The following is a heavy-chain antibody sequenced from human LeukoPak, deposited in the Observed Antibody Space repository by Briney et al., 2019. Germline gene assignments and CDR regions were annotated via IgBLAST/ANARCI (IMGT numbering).Heavy chain of an antibody. V-gene: IGHV4-61*02. Sequence: SETLSLTCTVSGGSISSGSYYWSWIRQPAGKGLEWIGRIYASGNTNYNPSLRSRVTMSVDTSKNQFSLKLSTVTAADTAVYYCASRGDSSGALEFWGQGTLVTVSS. CDR1: GGSISSGSYY. CDR2: IYASGNT. CDR3: ASRGDSSGALEF. J-gene: IGHJ4*02. D-gene: IGHD6-25*01.